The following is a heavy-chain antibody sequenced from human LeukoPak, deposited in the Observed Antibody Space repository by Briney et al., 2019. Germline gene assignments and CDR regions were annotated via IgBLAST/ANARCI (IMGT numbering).Heavy chain of an antibody. V-gene: IGHV4-34*01. J-gene: IGHJ5*02. D-gene: IGHD2-2*01. Sequence: SETLSLTCAVYGGSFSGYYWSWIRQPPGKGLEWIGEINHSGSTNYNPSLKSRVTISVDTSKNQFSLKLSSVTAADTAVYYCARAEADCSSTSCCINWFDPWGQGTLVTVSS. CDR3: ARAEADCSSTSCCINWFDP. CDR1: GGSFSGYY. CDR2: INHSGST.